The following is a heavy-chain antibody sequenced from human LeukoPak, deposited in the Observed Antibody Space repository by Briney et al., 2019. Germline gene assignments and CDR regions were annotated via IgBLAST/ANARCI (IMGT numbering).Heavy chain of an antibody. V-gene: IGHV1-18*01. CDR3: ARDTAILRFLEWLSPVFDY. CDR1: GYTFTSYG. J-gene: IGHJ4*02. Sequence: ASVKVSCKASGYTFTSYGISWVRQAPGQGLEWMGWISAYNGNTNYAQKLQGRVTMTTDTSTSTAYMELRSLRSDDTAVYYCARDTAILRFLEWLSPVFDYWGQGTLVTVSS. CDR2: ISAYNGNT. D-gene: IGHD3-3*01.